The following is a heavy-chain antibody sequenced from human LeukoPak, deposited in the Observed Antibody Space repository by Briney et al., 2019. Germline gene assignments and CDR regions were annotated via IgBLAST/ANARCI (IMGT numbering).Heavy chain of an antibody. J-gene: IGHJ5*02. Sequence: GGSLRLSCAASGFTFSSYSMNWVRQAPGKGLEWVSSISSSSSYIYYADSEKGRFTISRDNAKNSLYLQMNSLRAEDTAVYYCARDYYGSGSYYKFLLNNWFDPWGQGTLVTVSS. V-gene: IGHV3-21*01. CDR3: ARDYYGSGSYYKFLLNNWFDP. D-gene: IGHD3-10*01. CDR2: ISSSSSYI. CDR1: GFTFSSYS.